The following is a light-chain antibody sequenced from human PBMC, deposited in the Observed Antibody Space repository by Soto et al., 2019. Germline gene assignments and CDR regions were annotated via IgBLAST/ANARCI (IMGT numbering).Light chain of an antibody. V-gene: IGLV2-8*01. CDR1: SSDVGGYNY. Sequence: QSALTQPPSASGSPGQSVTISCSGTSSDVGGYNYVSWYQQHPGKAPKLMIYEISKRPSGVPDRFSGSKSGNTASLTVSGIQAEYEADYYCYSYAGRTVVFGRGTKLTVL. J-gene: IGLJ2*01. CDR2: EIS. CDR3: YSYAGRTVV.